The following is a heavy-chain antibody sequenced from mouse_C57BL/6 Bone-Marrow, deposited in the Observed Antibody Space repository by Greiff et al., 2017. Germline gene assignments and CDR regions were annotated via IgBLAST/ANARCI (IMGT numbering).Heavy chain of an antibody. CDR3: ASYGGGWTYYARDY. CDR1: GYTFTSYW. J-gene: IGHJ4*01. CDR2: IHPNSGST. D-gene: IGHD1-1*01. Sequence: QVQLQQPGAELVKPGASVKLSCKASGYTFTSYWMHWVKQRPGQGLEWIGMIHPNSGSTNYIEKFKSKATLTVDKSSSTAYMQLSSLTSEDFTFYYGASYGGGWTYYARDYGGQGTSVTVSS. V-gene: IGHV1-64*01.